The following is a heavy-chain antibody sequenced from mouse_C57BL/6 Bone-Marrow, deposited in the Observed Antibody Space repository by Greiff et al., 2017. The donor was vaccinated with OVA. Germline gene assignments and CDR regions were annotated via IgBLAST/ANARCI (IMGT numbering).Heavy chain of an antibody. CDR2: INPYNGGT. V-gene: IGHV1-19*01. D-gene: IGHD2-3*01. CDR1: GYTFTDYY. CDR3: AGAGGGYSWFAY. J-gene: IGHJ3*01. Sequence: VQLQQSGPVLVKPGASVKMSCKASGYTFTDYYMHWVKQSHGKSLEWIGVINPYNGGTSYNQKFKGKATLTVDKSSSTAYMELISLTSEDSAVYYCAGAGGGYSWFAYWGRGTLVTVSA.